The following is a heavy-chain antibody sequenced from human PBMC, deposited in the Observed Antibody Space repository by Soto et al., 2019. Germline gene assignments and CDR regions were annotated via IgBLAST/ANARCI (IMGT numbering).Heavy chain of an antibody. J-gene: IGHJ3*02. CDR2: ISGSGGST. CDR3: AKGFRYCSGGSCFGAFDI. D-gene: IGHD2-15*01. V-gene: IGHV3-23*01. Sequence: GGSLRLSCAASGFTFSSYAMSWVRQAPGKGLEWVSAISGSGGSTYYADSVKGRFTISRDNSKNTLYLQMNSLRAEDTAVYYCAKGFRYCSGGSCFGAFDIWGQGTMVTVSS. CDR1: GFTFSSYA.